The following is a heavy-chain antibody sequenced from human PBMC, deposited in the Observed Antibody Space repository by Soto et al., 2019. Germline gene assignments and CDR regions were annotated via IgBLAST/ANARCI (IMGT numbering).Heavy chain of an antibody. D-gene: IGHD5-18*01. CDR1: GLTFSGYW. Sequence: GGSLRLSCAASGLTFSGYWMHWVRQAPGKGLVWVSRINSDGSTSYADSVKGRFTISRDNAKNTLHLQMNSLRAEDTAVYYCARQYNYGLDYGGQGTLVTVSS. J-gene: IGHJ4*02. CDR2: INSDGST. CDR3: ARQYNYGLDY. V-gene: IGHV3-74*01.